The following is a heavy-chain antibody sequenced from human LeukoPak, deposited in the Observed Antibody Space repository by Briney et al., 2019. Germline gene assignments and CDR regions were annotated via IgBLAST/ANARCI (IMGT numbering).Heavy chain of an antibody. Sequence: GGSLRLSCAASAFTFSSYGMHWVRQAPGKGLEWVAYIQYDRTNEQYAHSVKGRLRISRDNSKNILYLQMNSLRTEDTAVYYCAKDRCSNGIGCYYYYMDVWGKGTTVTISS. CDR2: IQYDRTNE. CDR3: AKDRCSNGIGCYYYYMDV. D-gene: IGHD2-8*01. CDR1: AFTFSSYG. J-gene: IGHJ6*03. V-gene: IGHV3-30*02.